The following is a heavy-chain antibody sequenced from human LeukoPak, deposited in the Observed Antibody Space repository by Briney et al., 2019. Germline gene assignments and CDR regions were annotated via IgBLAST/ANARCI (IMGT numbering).Heavy chain of an antibody. V-gene: IGHV3-30*04. CDR2: ISYDGSNK. CDR1: GFTFSSYA. J-gene: IGHJ4*02. D-gene: IGHD6-6*01. CDR3: ARAGQLGKFDY. Sequence: GGSLRLSCAASGFTFSSYAMHWVRQAPGKGLEWVAVISYDGSNKYYADSVKGRFTISRDNSKNTLYLQMNSLRAEDTAVYYCARAGQLGKFDYWGQGTLVTVSS.